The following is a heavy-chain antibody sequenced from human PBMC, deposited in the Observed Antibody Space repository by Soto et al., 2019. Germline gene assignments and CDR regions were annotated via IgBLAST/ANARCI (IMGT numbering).Heavy chain of an antibody. CDR2: ISAYNGNT. V-gene: IGHV1-18*01. CDR1: GYTFTSYG. J-gene: IGHJ3*02. D-gene: IGHD1-20*01. CDR3: ARVPLASPISDACDI. Sequence: QVQLVQSGAEVKKPGASVKVSCKASGYTFTSYGISWVRQAPGQGLEWMGWISAYNGNTNYAQKLQGRVTMTTDTSTSATYMELRSPRSDDTAVYYCARVPLASPISDACDIWGQGTMVTVSS.